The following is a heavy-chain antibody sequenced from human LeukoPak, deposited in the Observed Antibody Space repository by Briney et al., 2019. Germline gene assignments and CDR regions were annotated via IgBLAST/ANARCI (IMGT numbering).Heavy chain of an antibody. Sequence: GGSLRLSCAASGFTFSSYAMSWVRQAPGKGLEWVSVISGSGGSTYYADSVKGRFTISRDNSKNTLYLQMNSLRAEDTAVYYCAKSPSSSWYTGCDWGQGTLVTVSS. J-gene: IGHJ4*02. CDR2: ISGSGGST. D-gene: IGHD6-13*01. CDR3: AKSPSSSWYTGCD. V-gene: IGHV3-23*01. CDR1: GFTFSSYA.